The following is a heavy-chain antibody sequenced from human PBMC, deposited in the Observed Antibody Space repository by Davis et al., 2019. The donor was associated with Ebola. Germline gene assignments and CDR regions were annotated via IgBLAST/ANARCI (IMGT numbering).Heavy chain of an antibody. CDR3: AKGGSGWYFLRSPLDP. CDR2: INSDGSII. V-gene: IGHV3-74*01. Sequence: PGGSLRLSCAASRFTFSNYWMHWVRQAPGKGLVWVSRINSDGSIITYADSVKGRFTISRDNAKNTLYLQMNSLRAEDTALYYCAKGGSGWYFLRSPLDPWGQGTLVTVSS. D-gene: IGHD6-19*01. J-gene: IGHJ5*02. CDR1: RFTFSNYW.